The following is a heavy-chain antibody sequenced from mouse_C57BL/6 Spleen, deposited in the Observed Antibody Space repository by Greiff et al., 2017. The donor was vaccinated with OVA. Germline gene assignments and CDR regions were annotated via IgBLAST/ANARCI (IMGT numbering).Heavy chain of an antibody. Sequence: EVQLQESGPVLVKPGASVKMSCKASGYTFTDYYMNWVKQSHGKSLEWIGVINPYNGGTSYNQKFKGKATLTVDKSSSTAYMELNSLTSEDSAVYYCARLSGDFDYWGQGTTLTVSS. J-gene: IGHJ2*01. D-gene: IGHD1-3*01. CDR3: ARLSGDFDY. V-gene: IGHV1-19*01. CDR2: INPYNGGT. CDR1: GYTFTDYY.